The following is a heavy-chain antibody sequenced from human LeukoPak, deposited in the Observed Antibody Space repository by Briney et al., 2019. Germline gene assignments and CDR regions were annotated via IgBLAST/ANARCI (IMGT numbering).Heavy chain of an antibody. CDR3: ARDLGYGDYT. Sequence: SETLSLTCTVSGGPVSSGSYYWSWIRQPPGKGLEWIGYIYYSGSTNYNPSLKSRVTISVDTSKNQFSLKLSSVTAADTAVYYCARDLGYGDYTWGQGTLVTVSS. CDR2: IYYSGST. CDR1: GGPVSSGSYY. V-gene: IGHV4-61*01. D-gene: IGHD4-17*01. J-gene: IGHJ4*02.